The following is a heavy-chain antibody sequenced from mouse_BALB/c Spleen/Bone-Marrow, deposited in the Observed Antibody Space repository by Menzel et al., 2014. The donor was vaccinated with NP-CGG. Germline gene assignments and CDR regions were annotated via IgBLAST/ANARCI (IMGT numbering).Heavy chain of an antibody. V-gene: IGHV1S81*02. D-gene: IGHD2-10*02. Sequence: SGAELVKPGASVKLSCKASGYTFTSYYMYWVKQRPGQGLEWIGEINPSNGGTNFNEKFKSKATLTVDKSSNTAYMQLSSLTSEDSAVHYCTRPGYGNHWFAYWGQGTLVTVSA. CDR2: INPSNGGT. CDR1: GYTFTSYY. CDR3: TRPGYGNHWFAY. J-gene: IGHJ3*01.